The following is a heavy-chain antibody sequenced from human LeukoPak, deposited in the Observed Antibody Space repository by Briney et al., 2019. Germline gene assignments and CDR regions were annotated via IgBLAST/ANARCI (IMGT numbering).Heavy chain of an antibody. CDR3: AKDSSGYFTTHRAFDY. CDR2: ISSSGSTI. J-gene: IGHJ4*02. Sequence: PGGSLRLSCAASGFTFSDYYMSWIRQAPGKGLEWVSYISSSGSTIYYADSVKGRFTISRDNAKNSLYLQMNSLRAEDTALYYCAKDSSGYFTTHRAFDYWGQGTLVTVSS. V-gene: IGHV3-11*01. D-gene: IGHD3-22*01. CDR1: GFTFSDYY.